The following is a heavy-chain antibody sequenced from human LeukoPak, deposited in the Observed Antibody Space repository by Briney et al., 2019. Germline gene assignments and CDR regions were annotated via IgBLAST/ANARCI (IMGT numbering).Heavy chain of an antibody. CDR3: ARDFALGWFGELRRTPIDY. V-gene: IGHV3-21*01. D-gene: IGHD3-10*01. Sequence: GGSLRLSCAASGFTFSSYSMNWVRQAPGKGLEWVSSISSSSSYIYYADSVKGRFTISRDNAKNSLYLQMNSLRAEDTAVYYCARDFALGWFGELRRTPIDYWGQGTLVTVSS. J-gene: IGHJ4*02. CDR2: ISSSSSYI. CDR1: GFTFSSYS.